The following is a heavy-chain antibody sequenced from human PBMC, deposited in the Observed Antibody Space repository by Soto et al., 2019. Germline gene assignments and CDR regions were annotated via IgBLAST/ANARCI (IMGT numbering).Heavy chain of an antibody. Sequence: EVQLVESGGGLVQPGGSLRLSCAASGFSLRDSVIHWVRQVSRKGLEWVGRITSTADTYATAYTASVKGRFTVSRDDSKNTAYLQMNSLKTEDTAVYSCTGSVSFAFDIWGQGTMVHVSS. V-gene: IGHV3-73*01. J-gene: IGHJ3*02. CDR1: GFSLRDSV. CDR3: TGSVSFAFDI. CDR2: ITSTADTYAT.